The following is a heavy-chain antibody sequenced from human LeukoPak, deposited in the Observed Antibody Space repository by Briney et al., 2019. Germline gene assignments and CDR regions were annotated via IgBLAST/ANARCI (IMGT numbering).Heavy chain of an antibody. V-gene: IGHV4-4*07. Sequence: SETLSLTCTVSGGSTSNYFCTWLRQSAGKGLEWIGRIHTSGSTNYNPSLKSRVSMSVDTPKNQFSLKLSSVTAADTAVYYCARDPEGHGYYFDYWGQGALVTVSS. D-gene: IGHD3-3*01. CDR2: IHTSGST. CDR1: GGSTSNYF. CDR3: ARDPEGHGYYFDY. J-gene: IGHJ4*02.